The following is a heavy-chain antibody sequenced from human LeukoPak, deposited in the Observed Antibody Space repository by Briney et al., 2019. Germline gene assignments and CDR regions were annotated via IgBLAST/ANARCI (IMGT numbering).Heavy chain of an antibody. D-gene: IGHD2-2*01. J-gene: IGHJ4*02. CDR3: AKEGGKYCSSTSCYWDY. CDR1: GFTFDDYA. Sequence: PGRSLRLSCAASGFTFDDYAMHWVRQAPGKGLEWVSGISWNSGSIGYADSAKGRFTISRDNAKNSLYLQMNSLRAEDTALYYCAKEGGKYCSSTSCYWDYWGQGTLVTVSS. CDR2: ISWNSGSI. V-gene: IGHV3-9*01.